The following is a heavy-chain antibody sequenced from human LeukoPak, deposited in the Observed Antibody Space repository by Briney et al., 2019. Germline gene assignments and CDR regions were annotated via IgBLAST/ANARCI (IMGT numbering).Heavy chain of an antibody. CDR2: IYHSGST. J-gene: IGHJ3*02. V-gene: IGHV4-30-2*01. CDR3: ARDFASSQAFDI. CDR1: GGSISSGGYY. D-gene: IGHD2-2*01. Sequence: KTSQTLSLTCTVSGGSISSGGYYWSWIRQPPGKGLEWIGYIYHSGSTNYNPSLKSRVTISMDTSKNQFSLNLTSVTAADTAVYYCARDFASSQAFDIWGQGTMVTVSS.